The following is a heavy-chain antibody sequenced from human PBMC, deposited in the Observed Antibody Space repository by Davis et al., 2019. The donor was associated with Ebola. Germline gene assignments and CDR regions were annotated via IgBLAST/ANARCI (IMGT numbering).Heavy chain of an antibody. Sequence: SLKISCAGSGFTFGDSAMHWVRQAPGKGLEWVSGISWNSDSIVYADSVKGRFTISRDNARNSLFLQMNSLRAEDTAVYYCARFPDIVVVVAANYGMDVWGQGTTVTVSS. CDR3: ARFPDIVVVVAANYGMDV. CDR1: GFTFGDSA. CDR2: ISWNSDSI. V-gene: IGHV3-9*01. J-gene: IGHJ6*02. D-gene: IGHD2-15*01.